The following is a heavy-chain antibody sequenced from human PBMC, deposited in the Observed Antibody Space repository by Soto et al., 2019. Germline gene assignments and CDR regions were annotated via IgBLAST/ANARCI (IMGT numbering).Heavy chain of an antibody. CDR2: ISGSGGRT. Sequence: PGGSLRLSCAASGFTFSNYAMSWVRQAPGKGLEWVSSISGSGGRTYYADSVKGRFTNSRDNSKNTLYLQMNSLRAEDTAVYYCAKDQHYDSSGYHPVAGYWGQGTLVTVSS. D-gene: IGHD3-22*01. J-gene: IGHJ4*02. CDR3: AKDQHYDSSGYHPVAGY. V-gene: IGHV3-23*01. CDR1: GFTFSNYA.